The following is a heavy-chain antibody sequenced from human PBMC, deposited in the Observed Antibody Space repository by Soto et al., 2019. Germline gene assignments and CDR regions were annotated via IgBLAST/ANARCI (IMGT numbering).Heavy chain of an antibody. V-gene: IGHV4-30-4*01. Sequence: SSETLSLTCTVSGGSISSGDYYWSWIRQPPGKGLEWIGYIYYSGSTYYNPSLKSRVTISVDTSKNQFSLKLSSVTAADTAVYYCARGVGCSSTSCYFNYYYYGMDVWGQGTTVTVSS. J-gene: IGHJ6*02. CDR2: IYYSGST. CDR1: GGSISSGDYY. CDR3: ARGVGCSSTSCYFNYYYYGMDV. D-gene: IGHD2-2*01.